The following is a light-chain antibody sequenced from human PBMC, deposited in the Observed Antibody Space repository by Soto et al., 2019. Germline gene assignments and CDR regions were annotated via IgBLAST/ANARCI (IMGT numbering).Light chain of an antibody. J-gene: IGKJ4*01. CDR2: GIS. V-gene: IGKV1-27*01. Sequence: DFQMTQSPSSLSASVGDRVTITCRASQSFSTYLAWYQQKPVKVPKLLISGISTLQSGVPSRFSGSGYGTEFTLTISNLQPEDVATYYCQKYNTAPLTFGGGTKVDIK. CDR1: QSFSTY. CDR3: QKYNTAPLT.